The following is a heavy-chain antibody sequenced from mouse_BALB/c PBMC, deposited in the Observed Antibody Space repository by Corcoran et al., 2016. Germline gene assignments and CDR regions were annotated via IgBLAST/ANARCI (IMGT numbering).Heavy chain of an antibody. V-gene: IGHV9-1*02. CDR1: GYTLTNYG. J-gene: IGHJ4*01. CDR3: AKPPYDYYAMDY. CDR2: INTYTGEP. Sequence: QIQLVQSGPELKKPGETVKISCKASGYTLTNYGMNWVKQAPGKGLKWMGWINTYTGEPTYADDFKGRFAFSLETSASTAYLQINNLKNADKATYFCAKPPYDYYAMDYWGQGTSVTVSS.